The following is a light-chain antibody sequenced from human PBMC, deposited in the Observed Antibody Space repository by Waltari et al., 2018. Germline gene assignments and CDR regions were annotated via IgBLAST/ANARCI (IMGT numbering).Light chain of an antibody. V-gene: IGKV1-33*01. Sequence: DIQITQSPSSLSASLGDSISLTCQARQDIRASLNWYQQRPGQAPKLLIYDVSSLESGVPSRFSGSGSGTHFTFTISSLQPEDIATYYCQQSDRVPYTFGQGTKLDI. CDR2: DVS. CDR1: QDIRAS. CDR3: QQSDRVPYT. J-gene: IGKJ2*01.